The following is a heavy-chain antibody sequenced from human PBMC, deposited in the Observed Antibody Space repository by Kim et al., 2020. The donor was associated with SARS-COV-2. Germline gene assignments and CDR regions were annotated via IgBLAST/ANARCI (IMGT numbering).Heavy chain of an antibody. D-gene: IGHD6-19*01. CDR3: ARDSSGWSSYNYYYGMDV. Sequence: GGSLRLSCAASGFTFSSYGMHWVRQAPGKGLEWVGLIWYDGSNKNYADSVKGRFTISRDNSKNTLYLQMNSLRAKDTAVYYCARDSSGWSSYNYYYGMDVWGQGTTVTVSS. J-gene: IGHJ6*02. V-gene: IGHV3-33*01. CDR1: GFTFSSYG. CDR2: IWYDGSNK.